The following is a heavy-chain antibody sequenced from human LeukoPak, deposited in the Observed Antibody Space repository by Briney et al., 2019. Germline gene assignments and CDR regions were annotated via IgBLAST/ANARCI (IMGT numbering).Heavy chain of an antibody. D-gene: IGHD1-14*01. CDR2: IRNKANSYTT. CDR3: ARDQSYNLDY. V-gene: IGHV3-72*01. J-gene: IGHJ4*01. CDR1: GFTFSAHY. Sequence: GGSLRLSCAASGFTFSAHYMDWVRQTPGKGLEWLGRIRNKANSYTTEYAPSVKGRFTLSRDDSKNSVYLQMNSLKTEDTAVYYCARDQSYNLDYWGQGTLVTVSS.